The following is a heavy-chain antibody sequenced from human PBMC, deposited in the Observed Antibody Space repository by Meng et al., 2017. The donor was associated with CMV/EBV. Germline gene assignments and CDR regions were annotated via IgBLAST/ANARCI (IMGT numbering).Heavy chain of an antibody. V-gene: IGHV1-69*10. J-gene: IGHJ4*02. CDR1: GCPFSSAA. D-gene: IGHD3-22*01. CDR2: LIPILGIA. Sequence: GCPFSSAAISWVRQAPGQGLAWMGGLIPILGIANYAQKFQGRVTITADKSTSTAYMELSSLRSEDTAVYYCARDDSSGYFLSGYFDYWGQGTLVTVSS. CDR3: ARDDSSGYFLSGYFDY.